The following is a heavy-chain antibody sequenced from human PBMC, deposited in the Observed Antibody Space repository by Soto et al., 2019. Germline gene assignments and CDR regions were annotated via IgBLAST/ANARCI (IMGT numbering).Heavy chain of an antibody. J-gene: IGHJ4*02. CDR1: GFTFSSYA. D-gene: IGHD1-26*01. CDR3: ARVPSSSGRAHFDY. V-gene: IGHV3-30*14. CDR2: ISYDGSNK. Sequence: QVQLVESGGGVVQPGRSLRLSCAASGFTFSSYAMHWVRQAPGKGLGWVAVISYDGSNKYHADSGKGRFTISGDNSKNRLYFQMSCLRAEDLAVYYCARVPSSSGRAHFDYWGQGTLVTVSS.